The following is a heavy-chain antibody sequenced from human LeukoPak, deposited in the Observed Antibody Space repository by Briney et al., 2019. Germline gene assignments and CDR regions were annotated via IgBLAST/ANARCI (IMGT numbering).Heavy chain of an antibody. V-gene: IGHV3-30*18. CDR1: EFTFSNFD. Sequence: PGGSLRLSCAASEFTFSNFDMHWVRQAPGKGLEWVAVISYDRSNKYYADSVKGRFTISRDNSKNTLYLQMNSLRAEDTAVYYCAKEFCGGDCYSGNIDAFDIWGQGTMVTVSS. CDR2: ISYDRSNK. D-gene: IGHD2-21*02. J-gene: IGHJ3*02. CDR3: AKEFCGGDCYSGNIDAFDI.